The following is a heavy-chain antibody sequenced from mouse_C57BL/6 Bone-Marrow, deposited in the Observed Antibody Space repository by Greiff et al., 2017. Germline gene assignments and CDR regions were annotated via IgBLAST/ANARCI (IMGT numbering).Heavy chain of an antibody. CDR3: ARDRLRRGFYYFDY. J-gene: IGHJ2*01. D-gene: IGHD2-2*01. CDR1: GFTFSSYA. Sequence: EVQRVESGGGLVKPGGSLKLSCAASGFTFSSYAMSWVRQTPEKRLEWVATISDSGSYTYYPDNVKGRFTISRDNAKNNLYLQISHLKSEDTAMYYCARDRLRRGFYYFDYWGQGTTLTVSS. V-gene: IGHV5-4*01. CDR2: ISDSGSYT.